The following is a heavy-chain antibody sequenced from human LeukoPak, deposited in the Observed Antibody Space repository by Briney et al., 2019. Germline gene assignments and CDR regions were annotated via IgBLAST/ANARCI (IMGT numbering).Heavy chain of an antibody. CDR1: GFTFSSYA. CDR3: ARWIYYFDS. J-gene: IGHJ4*02. V-gene: IGHV3-23*01. CDR2: ISAGGDTT. D-gene: IGHD5-12*01. Sequence: PGGSLRLSCAVSGFTFSSYAINWVRQAPGKGLEWVSAISAGGDTTLYADSVKGRFTISRDNSRNTLYLQMNNLRAEDTAIYHCARWIYYFDSWGQGTLVTVSS.